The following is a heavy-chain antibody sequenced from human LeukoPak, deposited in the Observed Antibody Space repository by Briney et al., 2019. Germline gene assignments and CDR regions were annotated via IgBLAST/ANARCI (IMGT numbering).Heavy chain of an antibody. CDR2: VSGGGDNT. D-gene: IGHD2-15*01. CDR3: AKKFVGFYNEDIVVVLAASSFDY. J-gene: IGHJ4*02. CDR1: GFSFRFYA. Sequence: GGSLRLSCAASGFSFRFYAMTWVRQAPGKGLEWVSSVSGGGDNTYYADSVKGRFTISRDNAKKSLYLQMNSLRAEDTAVYYCAKKFVGFYNEDIVVVLAASSFDYWGQGTLVTVSS. V-gene: IGHV3-23*01.